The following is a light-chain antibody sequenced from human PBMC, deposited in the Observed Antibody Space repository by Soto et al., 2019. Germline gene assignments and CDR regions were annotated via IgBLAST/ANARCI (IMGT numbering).Light chain of an antibody. Sequence: EIVVTQSPGTLSLSPVESATLSCRASQSISNYLAWYQQKRGQAPRLLIYDASNRATGIPARFSGSGSGTDFTLTISSLEPEDFAVYYCQQSSNWPPINFGQGTRREIK. CDR2: DAS. V-gene: IGKV3-11*01. J-gene: IGKJ5*01. CDR3: QQSSNWPPIN. CDR1: QSISNY.